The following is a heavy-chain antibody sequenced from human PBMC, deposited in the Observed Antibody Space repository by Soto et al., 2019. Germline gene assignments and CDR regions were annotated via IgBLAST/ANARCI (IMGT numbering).Heavy chain of an antibody. CDR2: IYHSGTT. D-gene: IGHD4-17*01. CDR3: ASRYGDHDY. J-gene: IGHJ4*02. Sequence: TLSLTCAVSGGSISSTDYSWGWNRQPPGKGLEWIGNIYHSGTTYYNPSLKSRVTVSVDRSKSQFSLRLSSVTAADTAVYYCASRYGDHDYWGQGILVTVPS. CDR1: GGSISSTDYS. V-gene: IGHV4-30-2*01.